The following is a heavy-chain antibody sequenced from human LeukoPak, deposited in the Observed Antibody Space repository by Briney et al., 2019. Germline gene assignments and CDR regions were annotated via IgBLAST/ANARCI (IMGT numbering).Heavy chain of an antibody. CDR1: GYTFTGYY. CDR3: ARGRNSVYYFNVVAPYYFDY. J-gene: IGHJ4*02. V-gene: IGHV1-2*06. Sequence: GASVKVSCKASGYTFTGYYMHWVRQAPGQGLERMGRINPNSGGTNYAQKFQGRVTMTRDTSINTAYMDLSRLRSGDTAVYYCARGRNSVYYFNVVAPYYFDYWGQGTLVTVSS. D-gene: IGHD3-22*01. CDR2: INPNSGGT.